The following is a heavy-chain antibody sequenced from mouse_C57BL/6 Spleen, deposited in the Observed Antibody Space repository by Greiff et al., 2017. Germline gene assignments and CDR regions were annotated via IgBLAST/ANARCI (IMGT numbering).Heavy chain of an antibody. CDR3: ARFGLLPPEFAY. CDR2: IYPRSGNT. Sequence: QVQLQQSGAELARPGASVKLSCKASGYTFTSYGISWVKQRTGQGLEWIGEIYPRSGNTYYNEKFKGKATLTADKSSSTAYMELRSLTSEDSAVYFCARFGLLPPEFAYWGQGTLVTVSA. J-gene: IGHJ3*01. V-gene: IGHV1-81*01. CDR1: GYTFTSYG. D-gene: IGHD2-3*01.